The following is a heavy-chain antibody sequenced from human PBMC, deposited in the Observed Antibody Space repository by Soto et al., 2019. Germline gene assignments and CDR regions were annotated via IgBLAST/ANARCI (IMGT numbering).Heavy chain of an antibody. D-gene: IGHD3-10*01. J-gene: IGHJ1*01. V-gene: IGHV3-11*01. CDR1: GFTFSDYY. CDR2: ISSSGSTI. CDR3: ATTGTRAPAVLWFGELLQTSTPEYFQH. Sequence: GGSLRLSCAASGFTFSDYYMSWIRQAPGKGLEWVSYISSSGSTIYYADSVKGRFTISRDNAKNSLYLQMNSLRAEDTAVYYCATTGTRAPAVLWFGELLQTSTPEYFQHWGQGTLVTVSS.